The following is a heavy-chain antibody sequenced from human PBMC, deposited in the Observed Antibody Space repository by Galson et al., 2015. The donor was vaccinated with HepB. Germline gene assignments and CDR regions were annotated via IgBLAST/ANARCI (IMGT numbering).Heavy chain of an antibody. D-gene: IGHD5-12*01. CDR3: ARGQYSGYDLDFDY. V-gene: IGHV6-1*01. Sequence: CAISGDSVSSNSAAWNWIRQSPSRGLEWLGRTYYRSKWYNDYAVSVKSRITINPDTSKNQFSLQLNSVTPEDTAVYYCARGQYSGYDLDFDYWGQGTLVTVSS. CDR2: TYYRSKWYN. J-gene: IGHJ4*02. CDR1: GDSVSSNSAA.